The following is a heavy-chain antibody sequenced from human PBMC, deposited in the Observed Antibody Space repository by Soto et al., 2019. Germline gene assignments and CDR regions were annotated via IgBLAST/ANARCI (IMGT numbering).Heavy chain of an antibody. CDR1: GFTFISYA. CDR2: ISGSGGST. CDR3: AKDLSNYYDSSGTLDY. V-gene: IGHV3-23*01. J-gene: IGHJ4*02. Sequence: LRLSCAASGFTFISYAMSWVRQAAGKGLGWVSAISGSGGSTYYADSVKGRFTISRDNSKNTLYLKMNSLRAEDTAVYYCAKDLSNYYDSSGTLDYWGQGTLVTLSS. D-gene: IGHD3-22*01.